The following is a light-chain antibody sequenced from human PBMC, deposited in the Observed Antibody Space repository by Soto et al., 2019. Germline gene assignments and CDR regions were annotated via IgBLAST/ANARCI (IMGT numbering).Light chain of an antibody. CDR2: DVD. Sequence: QSALTQPRSVSGSPGQSVTISCTGARSDVGGYRFVSWYQQHPDKAPKLMIYDVDKRPSGVPDRFSGSKSGNTASLTISGLQAEDEADYFCSSDAGGFTGVFGGGTKVTVL. CDR1: RSDVGGYRF. J-gene: IGLJ3*02. CDR3: SSDAGGFTGV. V-gene: IGLV2-11*01.